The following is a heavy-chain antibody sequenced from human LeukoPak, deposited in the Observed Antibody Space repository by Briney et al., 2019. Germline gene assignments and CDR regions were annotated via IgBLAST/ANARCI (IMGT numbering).Heavy chain of an antibody. Sequence: SETLSLTCTVAGDSISSYCWSWVRQPPGKGLEWIGSMFYSGSTNYNPSLMSRVTIAIDTSKNQFSLKLSSVTAADTAVYYCARRVVESAVITERNWFDPWGQGTLVTVSS. CDR1: GDSISSYC. D-gene: IGHD4-11*01. CDR3: ARRVVESAVITERNWFDP. V-gene: IGHV4-59*08. J-gene: IGHJ5*02. CDR2: MFYSGST.